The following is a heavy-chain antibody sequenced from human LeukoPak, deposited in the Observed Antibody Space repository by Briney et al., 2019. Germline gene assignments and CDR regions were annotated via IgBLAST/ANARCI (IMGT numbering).Heavy chain of an antibody. CDR2: FDPEGGET. J-gene: IGHJ6*03. CDR1: GYTLTELS. V-gene: IGHV1-24*01. D-gene: IGHD6-6*01. CDR3: ARADSSSSPYYYYYMDV. Sequence: ASVKVSCKVSGYTLTELSMHWVRQAPGKGLEWMGGFDPEGGETIYAQKFQGRVTMTRDMSTSTVYMELSSLRSEDTAVYYCARADSSSSPYYYYYMDVWGKGTRSPSP.